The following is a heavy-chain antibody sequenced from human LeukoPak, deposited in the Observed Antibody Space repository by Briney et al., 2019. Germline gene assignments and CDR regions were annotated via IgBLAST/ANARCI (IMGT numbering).Heavy chain of an antibody. J-gene: IGHJ4*02. D-gene: IGHD3-22*01. CDR3: VRYYHDSSAYYDY. CDR1: GFTFSGFP. V-gene: IGHV3-64D*06. CDR2: ISTNGGNT. Sequence: PGGSLRLSCSASGFTFSGFPMHWVRQAPGKELEYVSAISTNGGNTYYADSVKDRFTISRDNSKNTLYLQMSSLRAEDTAVYYCVRYYHDSSAYYDYWGQGTLVTVSS.